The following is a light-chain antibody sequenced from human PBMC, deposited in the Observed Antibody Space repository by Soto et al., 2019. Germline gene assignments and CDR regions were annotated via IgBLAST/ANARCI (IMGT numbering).Light chain of an antibody. J-gene: IGKJ1*01. CDR1: QSVSSSY. CDR3: EQYGSSPWT. Sequence: EIVLTQSPGTLSLSPGERPTLSCRASQSVSSSYLAWYQQKAGQAPRLLIYGVSSRATGIPDRFSGSGSGTDFTLTISRLEPEDFAVYYCEQYGSSPWTFGQGTKVEIK. V-gene: IGKV3-20*01. CDR2: GVS.